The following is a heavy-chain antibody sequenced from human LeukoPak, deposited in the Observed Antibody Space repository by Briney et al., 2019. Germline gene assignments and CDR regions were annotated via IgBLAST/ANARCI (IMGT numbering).Heavy chain of an antibody. CDR3: AKAYCGGDCYIDY. CDR1: GFTLSSYG. Sequence: PGGSLRLSCAASGFTLSSYGMHWVRQAPGKGLEWVAVISYDGSNKYYADSVKGRFTISRDNSKNTLYLQMNSLRAEDTAVYYCAKAYCGGDCYIDYWGQGTLVTVSS. J-gene: IGHJ4*02. V-gene: IGHV3-30*18. D-gene: IGHD2-21*02. CDR2: ISYDGSNK.